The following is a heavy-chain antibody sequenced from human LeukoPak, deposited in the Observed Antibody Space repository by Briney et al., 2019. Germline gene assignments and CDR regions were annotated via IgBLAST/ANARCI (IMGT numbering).Heavy chain of an antibody. CDR2: MNPNSGNT. D-gene: IGHD4-17*01. V-gene: IGHV1-8*01. CDR1: GYTFTSYD. CDR3: VRSVTTVTTYFDY. J-gene: IGHJ4*02. Sequence: ASVKVSCKASGYTFTSYDINWVRQATGQGLEWMGWMNPNSGNTGYAQKFQGRVTMTRNTSISTAYMELSSLRSEDTAVYYCVRSVTTVTTYFDYWGQGTLVTVSS.